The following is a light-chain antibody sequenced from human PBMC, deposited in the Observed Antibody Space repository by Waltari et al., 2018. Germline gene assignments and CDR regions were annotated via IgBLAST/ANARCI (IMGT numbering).Light chain of an antibody. CDR2: WAS. CDR1: QSLLWSFKYNNY. J-gene: IGKJ2*01. CDR3: QQYYSTPPT. V-gene: IGKV4-1*01. Sequence: DIVMTQSPDSLAVSLGERAPIHHKYRQSLLWSFKYNNYLALYQQKPGQPPKLLIHWASTRESGVPDRFSGSGSGADFTLTISSLQAEDVAVYYCQQYYSTPPTFGQGTKLEIK.